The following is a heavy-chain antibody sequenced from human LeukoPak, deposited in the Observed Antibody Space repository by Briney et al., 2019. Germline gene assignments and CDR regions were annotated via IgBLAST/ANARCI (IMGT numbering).Heavy chain of an antibody. V-gene: IGHV3-30*02. CDR2: IRYDGSNK. D-gene: IGHD3-3*01. Sequence: VQPGGSLRLSCAASGFTFSSYGMHWVRQAPGKGLEWVAFIRYDGSNKYYADSVKGRFTISRDNSKNTLYLQMNSLRAEDTAVYYCAIGRNTIFGVVMSAFDIWGQGTMVTVSS. CDR3: AIGRNTIFGVVMSAFDI. CDR1: GFTFSSYG. J-gene: IGHJ3*02.